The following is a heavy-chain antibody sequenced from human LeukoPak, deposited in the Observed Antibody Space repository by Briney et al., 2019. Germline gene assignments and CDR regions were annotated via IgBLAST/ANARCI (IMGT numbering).Heavy chain of an antibody. CDR2: IYRSGST. Sequence: SQTLSLTCAVSGGSINSGSYGWSWIRQPPGKGLEWIGYIYRSGSTLYNPSLKSRVSITIDKSKNQFSLKLNSVTAADTAFYFCARGGGFYGSGTTHFDYWGQGALVTVSS. CDR3: ARGGGFYGSGTTHFDY. D-gene: IGHD3-10*01. J-gene: IGHJ4*02. V-gene: IGHV4-30-2*01. CDR1: GGSINSGSYG.